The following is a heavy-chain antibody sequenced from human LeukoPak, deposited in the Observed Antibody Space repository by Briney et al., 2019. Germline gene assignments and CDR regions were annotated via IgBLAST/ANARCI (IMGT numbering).Heavy chain of an antibody. CDR2: IYSGGST. CDR1: GFTVSTNY. V-gene: IGHV3-53*01. D-gene: IGHD3-22*01. J-gene: IGHJ6*03. CDR3: ARLLGSIYYDSSGYSGYYYYYMDV. Sequence: GGSLRLSCAASGFTVSTNYMSWVRQTPGKGLEWVSVIYSGGSTYYADSVKGRFTISRDNSKNTVYLQMNSLRVEDTAVYCCARLLGSIYYDSSGYSGYYYYYMDVWGKGTTVTISS.